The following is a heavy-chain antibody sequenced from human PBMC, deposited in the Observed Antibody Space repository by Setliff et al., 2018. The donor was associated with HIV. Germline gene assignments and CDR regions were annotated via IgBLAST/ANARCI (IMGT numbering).Heavy chain of an antibody. J-gene: IGHJ5*02. CDR1: GYTFTNFG. CDR3: ARGSYYCSPTTCFHNYFDP. D-gene: IGHD2-2*01. CDR2: ISGYNGNT. Sequence: ASVKVSCKASGYTFTNFGISWVRQAPGQGLEWVGWISGYNGNTNYAQKFQGGVTMTTDTSTSTAYMELRSLRSDDTAVYYCARGSYYCSPTTCFHNYFDPWGLGTLVTVSS. V-gene: IGHV1-18*01.